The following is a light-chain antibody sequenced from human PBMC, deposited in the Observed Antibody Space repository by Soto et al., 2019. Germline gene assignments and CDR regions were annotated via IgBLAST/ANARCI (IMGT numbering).Light chain of an antibody. V-gene: IGLV2-14*01. J-gene: IGLJ1*01. CDR2: EVS. CDR1: SSDVGGYNY. CDR3: CSYAGNHGYV. Sequence: QSVLTQPASVSGSPGQSITISCTGTSSDVGGYNYVSWYQQHPGKAPKLMIYEVSNRPSGVSNRFSGSKSGNTASLTISGLEAEDEADYYCCSYAGNHGYVFGSGTQLTVL.